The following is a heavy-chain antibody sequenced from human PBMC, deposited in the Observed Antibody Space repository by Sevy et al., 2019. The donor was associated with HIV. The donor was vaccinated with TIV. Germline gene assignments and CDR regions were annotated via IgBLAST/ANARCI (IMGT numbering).Heavy chain of an antibody. D-gene: IGHD6-6*01. J-gene: IGHJ4*02. CDR3: ARLYSSSSGRGLDN. V-gene: IGHV3-7*01. CDR1: GFTFGSYW. Sequence: GESLKISCAASGFTFGSYWMTWVRQAPGKGLEWVANIKEDGSGRFYVDSGRGRFTVSRDNAKKTLYLQMNNLRGEDTALYYCARLYSSSSGRGLDNWGQGALVTVSS. CDR2: IKEDGSGR.